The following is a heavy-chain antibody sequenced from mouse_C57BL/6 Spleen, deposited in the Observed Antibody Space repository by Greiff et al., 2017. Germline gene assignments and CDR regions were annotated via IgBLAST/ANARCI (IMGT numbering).Heavy chain of an antibody. D-gene: IGHD2-5*01. CDR3: ARDRSNYPFAY. Sequence: EVQLQESGPGLVKPSQSLSLTCSVTGYSITSGYYWNWIRQFPGNKLEWMGYISYDGSNNYNPSLKNRISITRDTSKNQFFLKLNSVTTEDTATYYCARDRSNYPFAYWGQGTLVTVSA. V-gene: IGHV3-6*01. J-gene: IGHJ3*01. CDR1: GYSITSGYY. CDR2: ISYDGSN.